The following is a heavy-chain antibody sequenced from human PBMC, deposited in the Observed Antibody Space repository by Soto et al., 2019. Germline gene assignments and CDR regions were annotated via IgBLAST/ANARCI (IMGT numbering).Heavy chain of an antibody. D-gene: IGHD6-13*01. CDR3: AAIAAQEYYGMEV. CDR2: INHSGST. V-gene: IGHV4-34*01. J-gene: IGHJ6*02. Sequence: PSETLSLTCAVYGGSSSGYYWSCIRQRPGKGLEWIGEINHSGSTNYSPSLKSRVTISVDTSKNQFSLKLSSVTAADTAVYYCAAIAAQEYYGMEVWGQGTPVTVSS. CDR1: GGSSSGYY.